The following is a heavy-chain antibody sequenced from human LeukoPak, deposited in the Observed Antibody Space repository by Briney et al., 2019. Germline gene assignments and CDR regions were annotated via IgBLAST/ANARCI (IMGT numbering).Heavy chain of an antibody. CDR1: GFTFTDYS. Sequence: GGSLRLSCATSGFTFTDYSMNWVRQAPGKGLEWVSSISTVSTYTFYVDSMKGRFTISRDNRKNILYLQMSSLSGEDTAVYYCTRGGNGYYYYNYMDVWGTGTTVTVSS. CDR2: ISTVSTYT. J-gene: IGHJ6*03. V-gene: IGHV3-21*06. CDR3: TRGGNGYYYYNYMDV. D-gene: IGHD1-14*01.